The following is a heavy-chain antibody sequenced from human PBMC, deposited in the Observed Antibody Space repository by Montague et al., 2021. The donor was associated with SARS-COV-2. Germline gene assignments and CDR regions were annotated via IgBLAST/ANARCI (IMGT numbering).Heavy chain of an antibody. D-gene: IGHD2-15*01. J-gene: IGHJ4*02. CDR3: AGQYGRGFVVTGFETYFDD. CDR1: GDSISSSSCY. CDR2: INYNGST. V-gene: IGHV4-39*01. Sequence: SETLSLTCTVSGDSISSSSCYWGWIRPSQGRGLEWVRSINYNGSTYYNPSLRSRVTISVGAPKDQFSLQLDSMTAADTAVYYCAGQYGRGFVVTGFETYFDDWGQGSPVIVSS.